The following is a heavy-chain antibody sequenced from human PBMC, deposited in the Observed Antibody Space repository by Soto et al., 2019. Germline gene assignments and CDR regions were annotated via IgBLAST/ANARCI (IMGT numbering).Heavy chain of an antibody. V-gene: IGHV3-7*01. D-gene: IGHD3-10*01. Sequence: EVQLVESGGGLVQPGGSLRLSCAASGFTFSNYWMSWVRQAPGKGLEWVANLRQDGSDKYYVDSVKGRFTISRDNAQNSLSLQMDSRRPEGTAVYYCVRDGGDDYGNRRADCWGQGTLVTVSS. J-gene: IGHJ4*02. CDR2: LRQDGSDK. CDR1: GFTFSNYW. CDR3: VRDGGDDYGNRRADC.